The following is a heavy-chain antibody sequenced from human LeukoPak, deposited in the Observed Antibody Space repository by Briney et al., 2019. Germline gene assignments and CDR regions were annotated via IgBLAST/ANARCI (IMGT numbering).Heavy chain of an antibody. V-gene: IGHV4-59*12. Sequence: SETLSLTRTVSGGSISGYYWSWIRQPPGKGLEWIGYIYYSGSINYNPSLKSRFTISVDKSKNQFSLKLTSVTAADTAVYYCARVLLWSTFRYLLDWGQGTLVTVSS. CDR2: IYYSGSI. J-gene: IGHJ4*02. CDR3: ARVLLWSTFRYLLD. D-gene: IGHD3-9*01. CDR1: GGSISGYY.